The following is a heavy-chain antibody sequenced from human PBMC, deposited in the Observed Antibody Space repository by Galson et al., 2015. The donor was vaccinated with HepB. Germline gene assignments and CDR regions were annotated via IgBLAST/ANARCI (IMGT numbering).Heavy chain of an antibody. V-gene: IGHV1-18*01. D-gene: IGHD3-10*01. CDR2: ISAYNGNT. J-gene: IGHJ4*02. CDR3: ARGDVLLWFRGLTGLDY. Sequence: SVKVSCKASGYTFTSYGISWVRQAPGQGLEWMGWISAYNGNTNYAQKLQGRVTMTTDTSTSTAYMELRSLRSDDTAVYYCARGDVLLWFRGLTGLDYWGQGTLVTVSS. CDR1: GYTFTSYG.